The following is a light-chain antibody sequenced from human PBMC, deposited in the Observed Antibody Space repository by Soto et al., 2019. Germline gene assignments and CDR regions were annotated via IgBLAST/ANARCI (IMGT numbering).Light chain of an antibody. Sequence: DNVLTQSPATLSSSAGDRSTLSCRASQGVSSCYLAWNQQTPGQAPILLIYAASSRATGIPERFSGSGSGTDFTITINRLETEVFAVYYCQQYGSSNRTFGNGNKVEI. J-gene: IGKJ1*01. CDR2: AAS. CDR1: QGVSSCY. CDR3: QQYGSSNRT. V-gene: IGKV3-20*01.